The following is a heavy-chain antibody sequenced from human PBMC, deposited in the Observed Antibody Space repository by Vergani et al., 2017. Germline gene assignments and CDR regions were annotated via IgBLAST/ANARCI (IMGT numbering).Heavy chain of an antibody. Sequence: QVQLVQSGAEVKKPGSSVKVSCKASGGTFSSYAISWVRQAPGQGLEWMGGIIPIFGTANYAQKFQGRVTITADESTSTAYMELSSLRSEDTAVYYCATLGGILVVQAPPDHYYYMAFWGKGPRSPSP. D-gene: IGHD2-2*01. V-gene: IGHV1-69*01. CDR2: IIPIFGTA. CDR1: GGTFSSYA. J-gene: IGHJ6*03. CDR3: ATLGGILVVQAPPDHYYYMAF.